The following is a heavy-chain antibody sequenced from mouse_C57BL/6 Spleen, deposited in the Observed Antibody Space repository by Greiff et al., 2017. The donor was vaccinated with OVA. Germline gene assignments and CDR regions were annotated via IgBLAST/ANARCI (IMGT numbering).Heavy chain of an antibody. D-gene: IGHD4-1*01. CDR1: GYSITSGYY. V-gene: IGHV3-6*01. J-gene: IGHJ3*01. CDR3: ARENWDEFAY. Sequence: EVQLQQSGPGLVKPSQSLSLTCSVTGYSITSGYYWNWIRQFPGNKLEWMGYISYDGSNNYNPSLKNRISITRDTSKNQFFLKLNSVTTEDTATYYCARENWDEFAYWGQGTLVTVSA. CDR2: ISYDGSN.